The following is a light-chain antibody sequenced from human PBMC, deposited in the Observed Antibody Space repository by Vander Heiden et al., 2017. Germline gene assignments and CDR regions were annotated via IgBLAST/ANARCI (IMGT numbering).Light chain of an antibody. Sequence: SYELTQPPSVSVSPGQTASITCSGDKLGDKYACWYQQKPGQSPVLVLYQASKPPSGIPDRFSCSNSGNTATLTISGTQAMDEADYYCQAWDSSTGVVFGGGTKLTVL. CDR2: QAS. V-gene: IGLV3-1*01. CDR3: QAWDSSTGVV. CDR1: KLGDKY. J-gene: IGLJ2*01.